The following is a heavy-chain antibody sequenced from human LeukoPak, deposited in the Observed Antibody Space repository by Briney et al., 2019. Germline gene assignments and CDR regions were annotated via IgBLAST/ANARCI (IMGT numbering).Heavy chain of an antibody. CDR1: GGSFSGYY. CDR2: INHSGST. V-gene: IGHV4-34*01. CDR3: ARGSSTLAASGAFDI. D-gene: IGHD2-2*01. Sequence: PSETLSLTCAVYGGSFSGYYWSWIRQPPAKGLEWIGEINHSGSTNYNPSLKSRVTISVETSKNQFSLKLGSVTAADTAVYYCARGSSTLAASGAFDIWGQGTMVTVSS. J-gene: IGHJ3*02.